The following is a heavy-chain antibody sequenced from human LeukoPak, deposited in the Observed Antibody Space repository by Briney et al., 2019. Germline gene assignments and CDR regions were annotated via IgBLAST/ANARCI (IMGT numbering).Heavy chain of an antibody. CDR3: AKDRPVATTLHHFDH. CDR1: GFSFYDYA. CDR2: ISWDGNKV. J-gene: IGHJ4*02. V-gene: IGHV3-9*01. Sequence: GGSLRLSCVVSGFSFYDYAMHWVRHGPGKALEWVSVISWDGNKVAYADSVKGRFTISRDNAKNSLYLQMTSLRPEDTAFYYCAKDRPVATTLHHFDHWGLGTLVTVSS. D-gene: IGHD1-26*01.